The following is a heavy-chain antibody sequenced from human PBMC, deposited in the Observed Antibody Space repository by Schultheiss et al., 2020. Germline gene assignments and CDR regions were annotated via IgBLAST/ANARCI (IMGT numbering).Heavy chain of an antibody. CDR1: GGSFSGYY. CDR3: ARVDVAWYFYYGMDV. Sequence: SETLSLTCAVYGGSFSGYYWSWIRQPPGKGLEWIGEINHSGSTNYNPSLKSRVTISVDTSKNQFSLKLSSVTAADTAVYYCARVDVAWYFYYGMDVWSQGTTVTVSS. J-gene: IGHJ6*02. CDR2: INHSGST. V-gene: IGHV4-34*01.